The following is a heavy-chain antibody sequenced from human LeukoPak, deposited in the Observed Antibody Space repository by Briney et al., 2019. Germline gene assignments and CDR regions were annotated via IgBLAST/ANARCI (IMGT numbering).Heavy chain of an antibody. D-gene: IGHD3-16*01. J-gene: IGHJ3*02. CDR1: GFTVSSNY. CDR2: IYSGGST. CDR3: ARVLGGAFDI. V-gene: IGHV3-53*01. Sequence: GGSLRLSCAASGFTVSSNYMSWVRQAPGKGLEWVSIIYSGGSTYCADSVKGRFTISRDNSKNTLYLQMNSLRAEDTAVYYCARVLGGAFDIWGQGTMVTVSS.